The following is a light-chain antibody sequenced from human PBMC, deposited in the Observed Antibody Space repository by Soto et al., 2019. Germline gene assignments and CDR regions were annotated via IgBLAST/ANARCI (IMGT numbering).Light chain of an antibody. CDR2: EVD. Sequence: QSVLTQPASVSGSPGQSISISCTGSSSDVGAYNYVAWYQQKPGKAPKLLIYEVDNRPSGISHRFSGSKSGNTASLTISGLQTEEEADYYCSSYTVINTAVFGGGTKLTVL. CDR1: SSDVGAYNY. V-gene: IGLV2-14*01. CDR3: SSYTVINTAV. J-gene: IGLJ3*02.